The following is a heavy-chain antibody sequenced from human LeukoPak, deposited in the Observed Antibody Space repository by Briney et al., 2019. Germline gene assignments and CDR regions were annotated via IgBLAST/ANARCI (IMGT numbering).Heavy chain of an antibody. CDR3: ARDNEIYDY. CDR2: ISSRATTI. CDR1: GFSFPDYY. D-gene: IGHD2-8*01. V-gene: IGHV3-11*01. J-gene: IGHJ4*02. Sequence: GGSLRLSCAASGFSFPDYYMSWIRQAPGKGLEWVSYISSRATTIYYADSVKGRFTISRDNAKNSLYLQMNSLRAEDTAVYYCARDNEIYDYWGQGTLVTVSS.